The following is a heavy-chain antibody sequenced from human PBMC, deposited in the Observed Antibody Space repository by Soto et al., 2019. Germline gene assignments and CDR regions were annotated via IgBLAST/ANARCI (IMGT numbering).Heavy chain of an antibody. D-gene: IGHD3-9*01. CDR2: IIPIFGTA. J-gene: IGHJ4*02. Sequence: SVKVSCKASGGTFSSYAISWVRQSPGQGLEWMGGIIPIFGTANYAQKFQGRVTITADESTSTAYMELSSLRSEDTAVYYCARDYDILTNIPLYWGQGTLVTVSS. CDR1: GGTFSSYA. CDR3: ARDYDILTNIPLY. V-gene: IGHV1-69*13.